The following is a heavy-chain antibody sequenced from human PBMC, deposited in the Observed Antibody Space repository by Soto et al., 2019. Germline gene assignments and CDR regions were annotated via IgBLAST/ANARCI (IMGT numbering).Heavy chain of an antibody. CDR2: ISSSSNYI. D-gene: IGHD3-22*01. J-gene: IGHJ6*02. CDR1: GFIFSSYR. Sequence: GGSLRLSCAASGFIFSSYRMNWVRQAPGKGLEWVSSISSSSNYIYYADSVEGRFTISRDNAKNSLYLQMNSLGAEDTAVYYCARDKGDDSSFYYTLGYYYSMDVWGQGTTVTVSS. CDR3: ARDKGDDSSFYYTLGYYYSMDV. V-gene: IGHV3-21*01.